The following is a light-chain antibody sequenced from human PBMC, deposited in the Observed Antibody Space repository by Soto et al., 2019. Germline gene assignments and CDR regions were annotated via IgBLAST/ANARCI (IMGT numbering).Light chain of an antibody. CDR2: GAS. J-gene: IGKJ2*01. CDR3: QQYNNWPYT. V-gene: IGKV3-15*01. Sequence: EIVMTQSPATLPVSPGERATLSCRASQSVGSNLALYQQKPGQAPRLLIYGASTRATGIPARFSGSGSGTEFTLTISSLQSEDSAVYYCQQYNNWPYTFGQGTKLEIK. CDR1: QSVGSN.